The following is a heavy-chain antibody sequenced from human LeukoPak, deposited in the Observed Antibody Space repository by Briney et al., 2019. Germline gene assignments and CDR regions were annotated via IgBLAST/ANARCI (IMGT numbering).Heavy chain of an antibody. CDR1: GGSISSGFYY. CDR3: ARTKKRENSSSWYEKNYYYYYMDV. D-gene: IGHD6-13*01. Sequence: SETLSLTCTVSGGSISSGFYYWGWIRQPPGKGLEWIGSIYYSGTTYYNPSLKSRVTISVDTSKNQFSLKLSSVTAADTAVYYCARTKKRENSSSWYEKNYYYYYMDVWGKGTTVTISS. V-gene: IGHV4-39*07. CDR2: IYYSGTT. J-gene: IGHJ6*03.